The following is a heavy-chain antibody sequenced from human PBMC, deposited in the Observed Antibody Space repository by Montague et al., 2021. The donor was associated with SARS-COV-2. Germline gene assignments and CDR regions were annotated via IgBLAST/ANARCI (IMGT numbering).Heavy chain of an antibody. Sequence: SLRLSCAASGFTVSSNYMSWVRQAPGKGLEWVSLIYSSGRTSYADSMKGRFTMSRDNSKNTLYLQMNSLRAEDTAVYYCARDFGESRDHWGQGTLVTVSS. CDR3: ARDFGESRDH. CDR2: IYSSGRT. CDR1: GFTVSSNY. D-gene: IGHD3-10*01. V-gene: IGHV3-53*01. J-gene: IGHJ4*02.